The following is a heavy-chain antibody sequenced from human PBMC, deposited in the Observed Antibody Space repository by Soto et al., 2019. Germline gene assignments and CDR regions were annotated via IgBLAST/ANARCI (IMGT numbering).Heavy chain of an antibody. CDR2: ISYDGSNK. Sequence: PGGSLRLSCAASGFTFSSYAMHWVRQAPGKGLEWVAVISYDGSNKYYADSVKGRFTISRDNSKNTLYLQMNSLRAEDTAVYYCARDRAEGELQKICYYYYGMDVWGQGTTVTVSS. CDR1: GFTFSSYA. CDR3: ARDRAEGELQKICYYYYGMDV. J-gene: IGHJ6*02. D-gene: IGHD1-26*01. V-gene: IGHV3-30-3*01.